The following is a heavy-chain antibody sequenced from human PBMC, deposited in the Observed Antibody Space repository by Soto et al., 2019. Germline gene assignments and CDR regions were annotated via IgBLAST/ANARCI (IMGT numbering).Heavy chain of an antibody. CDR2: INQAESGK. CDR3: ARDGSTSWYSYDYHGMDV. J-gene: IGHJ6*02. D-gene: IGHD5-18*01. V-gene: IGHV3-7*05. Sequence: EVQLVESGGGLVQPGGSLRLSCGASGFTFRTYWLSWVRQVPGKGLEWVANINQAESGKNYVDSVKGRFTISRDNAKNSLHLQMSSLRAEDTALYYCARDGSTSWYSYDYHGMDVWGQGTTVTVSS. CDR1: GFTFRTYW.